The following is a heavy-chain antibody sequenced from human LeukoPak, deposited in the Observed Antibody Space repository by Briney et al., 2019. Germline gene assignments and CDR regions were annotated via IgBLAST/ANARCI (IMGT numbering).Heavy chain of an antibody. V-gene: IGHV1-8*02. CDR3: ARVCIAARTSWGFYYYYMDV. D-gene: IGHD6-6*01. Sequence: ASVKVSCKASGYTFTGYYMHWVRQATGQGLEWMGWMNPNSGNTGYAQKFQGRVTMTRNTSISTAYMELSSLRSEDTAVYYCARVCIAARTSWGFYYYYMDVWGKGTTVTVSS. CDR2: MNPNSGNT. J-gene: IGHJ6*03. CDR1: GYTFTGYY.